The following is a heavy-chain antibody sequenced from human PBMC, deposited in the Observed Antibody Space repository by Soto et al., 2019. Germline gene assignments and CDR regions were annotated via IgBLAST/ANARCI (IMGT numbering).Heavy chain of an antibody. V-gene: IGHV4-59*01. CDR3: ARPYSGSYWATFDI. D-gene: IGHD1-26*01. CDR2: IYYTGTS. J-gene: IGHJ3*02. Sequence: QVQLQESGPGLVKPSETLSLTCTVSGASISSYYWSWIRQPPGKGLEWIGYIYYTGTSNYNPSLKSRVTMSLDTSKNQFSLKLSSVTAADTAVYYCARPYSGSYWATFDIWGQGTMVAVSS. CDR1: GASISSYY.